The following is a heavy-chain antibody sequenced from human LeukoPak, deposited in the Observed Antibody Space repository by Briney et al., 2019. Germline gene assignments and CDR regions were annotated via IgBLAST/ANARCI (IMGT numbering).Heavy chain of an antibody. Sequence: PSETLSLTCAVYGGSFSGYYWSWIRQPPGKGLEWIGEINHSGSTNYNPSLKSRVTISVDTSKNQFSLKLSSVTAADTAVYYCARAGRSAAGYNWFDPWGQGTLVTVSS. CDR3: ARAGRSAAGYNWFDP. D-gene: IGHD6-25*01. CDR2: INHSGST. J-gene: IGHJ5*02. CDR1: GGSFSGYY. V-gene: IGHV4-34*01.